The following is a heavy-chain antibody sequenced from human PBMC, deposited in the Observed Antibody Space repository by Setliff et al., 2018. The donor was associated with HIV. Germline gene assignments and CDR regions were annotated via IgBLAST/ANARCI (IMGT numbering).Heavy chain of an antibody. J-gene: IGHJ6*02. CDR2: MSYDGNNK. CDR3: ARGCRVGWVFTYGMDV. V-gene: IGHV3-30*01. D-gene: IGHD6-13*01. CDR1: GFIFSSYA. Sequence: GGSLRLSCAASGFIFSSYAMHWVRQAPGKGLEWVAVMSYDGNNKYYADSVKGRFTISRDNSKNTLFLQMNSLRPEDTAVYYCARGCRVGWVFTYGMDVWGQGTLVTVSS.